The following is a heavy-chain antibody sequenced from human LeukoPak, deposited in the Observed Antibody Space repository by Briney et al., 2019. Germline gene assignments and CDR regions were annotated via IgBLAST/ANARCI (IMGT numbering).Heavy chain of an antibody. CDR3: ARDQGLTAPPPYGLDV. CDR1: GGTFSSYA. V-gene: IGHV1-69*04. J-gene: IGHJ6*02. CDR2: NIPVLNIT. Sequence: SVKVSCKASGGTFSSYAISWVRQAPGQGLEWMGRNIPVLNITTYAQRFQGRVTITADTSTSTVYMELSSLRSEETAVYYCARDQGLTAPPPYGLDVWGQGTTVIVSS. D-gene: IGHD5-18*01.